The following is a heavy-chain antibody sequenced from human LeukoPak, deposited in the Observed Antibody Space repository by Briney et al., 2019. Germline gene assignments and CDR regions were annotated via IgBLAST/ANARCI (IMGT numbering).Heavy chain of an antibody. J-gene: IGHJ1*01. CDR3: ARAGTQYCSGGSCAGYFQH. D-gene: IGHD2-15*01. Sequence: GGSLRLSRAASGFTFSNYAMSWVRQNPGKGLEWVSIISGSGGSTYYADSVKGRFTISRDNAKNSLYLQMNSLRAEDTAVYYCARAGTQYCSGGSCAGYFQHWGQGTLVTVSS. CDR2: ISGSGGST. CDR1: GFTFSNYA. V-gene: IGHV3-23*01.